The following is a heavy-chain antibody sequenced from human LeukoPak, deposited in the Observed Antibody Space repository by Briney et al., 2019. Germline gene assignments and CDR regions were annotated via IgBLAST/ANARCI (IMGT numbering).Heavy chain of an antibody. CDR1: GFTFSAYA. J-gene: IGHJ4*02. V-gene: IGHV3-23*01. CDR3: AKGAMPYYDGSGYNYFDY. Sequence: GGSLRLSCAVSGFTFSAYAMSWVRQAPGKGLEWVSAMSGSGGMTYYADSVKGRFSISRDNSKNTLHLQMNSLRAGDTAVYCCAKGAMPYYDGSGYNYFDYWGQGTPVTVSS. CDR2: MSGSGGMT. D-gene: IGHD3-22*01.